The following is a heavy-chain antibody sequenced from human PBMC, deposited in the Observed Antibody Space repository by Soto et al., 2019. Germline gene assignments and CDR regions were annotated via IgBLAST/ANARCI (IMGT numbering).Heavy chain of an antibody. D-gene: IGHD2-15*01. CDR1: GFTFSNFV. J-gene: IGHJ4*02. CDR2: ITETGGDT. CDR3: AKDYTVAADPSSVILFDY. V-gene: IGHV3-23*01. Sequence: GGSLRLSCAASGFTFSNFVMRWVRQTPGKGLEWVSTITETGGDTFYADSVKGRFTISRDNSKNTVYLQMSSLRVEDTAIYYCAKDYTVAADPSSVILFDYWGQGALVTVSS.